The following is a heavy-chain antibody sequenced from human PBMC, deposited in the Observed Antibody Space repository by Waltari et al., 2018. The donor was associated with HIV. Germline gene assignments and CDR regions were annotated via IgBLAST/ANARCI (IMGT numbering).Heavy chain of an antibody. CDR2: IYYSGST. Sequence: QVQLPESGPGLVKPSETLSHTCAVSDYFLTCVYYWGWIRQAPGKGLQWIGNIYYSGSTYYNPSLKSRVTISVDTSKNHFSLKLSSLTAADTAIYYCANLESNWGAFDIWGQGTMVTVSS. J-gene: IGHJ3*02. V-gene: IGHV4-38-2*01. CDR3: ANLESNWGAFDI. D-gene: IGHD7-27*01. CDR1: DYFLTCVYY.